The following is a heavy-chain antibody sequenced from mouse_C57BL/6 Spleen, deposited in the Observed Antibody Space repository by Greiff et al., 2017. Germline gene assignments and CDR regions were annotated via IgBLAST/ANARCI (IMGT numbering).Heavy chain of an antibody. CDR2: IWRGGST. D-gene: IGHD2-5*01. CDR1: GFSLTSYG. V-gene: IGHV2-5*01. CDR3: AKTLYYSNSYYAMDY. J-gene: IGHJ4*01. Sequence: VQLQQSGPGLVQPSPSLSITCTVSGFSLTSYGVHWVRQSPGKGLEWLGVIWRGGSTDYNAAFMSRLSITKDNSKSQVFFKMNSLQADDTAIYYCAKTLYYSNSYYAMDYWGQGTSVTVSS.